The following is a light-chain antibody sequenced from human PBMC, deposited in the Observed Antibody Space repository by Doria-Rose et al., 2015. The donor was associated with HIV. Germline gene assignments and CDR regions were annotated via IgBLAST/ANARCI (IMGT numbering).Light chain of an antibody. Sequence: LTQSPGTLSLSPGERATLSCRASQSFSSTYLAWYQQKPGQAPSLLIYDGSTRATGIPDRFSASGSETDFTLTINRLEPEDFALYYCHQYGTSWTFGQGTKVEI. CDR1: QSFSSTY. CDR2: DGS. V-gene: IGKV3-20*01. CDR3: HQYGTSWT. J-gene: IGKJ1*01.